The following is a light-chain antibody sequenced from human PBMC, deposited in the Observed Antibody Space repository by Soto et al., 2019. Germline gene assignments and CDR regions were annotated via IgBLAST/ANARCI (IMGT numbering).Light chain of an antibody. CDR1: QSVGSY. V-gene: IGKV3-11*01. CDR3: QQRSDWPIT. CDR2: DAS. Sequence: EFVLTQSPATLSLSPGERATLSCRASQSVGSYLVWYQHKPCQAPRLLIYDASNRATGIPARFSGSGSGTDFTLTISRLEPEDFAVYFCQQRSDWPITCGQGTRLDMK. J-gene: IGKJ5*01.